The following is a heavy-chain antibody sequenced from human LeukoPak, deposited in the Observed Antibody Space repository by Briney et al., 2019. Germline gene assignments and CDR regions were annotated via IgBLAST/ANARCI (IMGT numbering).Heavy chain of an antibody. J-gene: IGHJ4*02. V-gene: IGHV1-2*02. CDR2: INPNSGGT. Sequence: ASVKVSCKASGYTFTGYYMHWVRQAPGQGLEWMGWINPNSGGTNYVQKFQGRVTMTRDTSISTAYMELSRLRSDDTAVYYCARVYSGSYSGDDDDYWGQGTLVTVSS. CDR1: GYTFTGYY. CDR3: ARVYSGSYSGDDDDY. D-gene: IGHD1-26*01.